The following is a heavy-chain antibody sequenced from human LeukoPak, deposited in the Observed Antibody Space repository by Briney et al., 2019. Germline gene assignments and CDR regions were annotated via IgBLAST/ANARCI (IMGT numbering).Heavy chain of an antibody. V-gene: IGHV3-30*18. CDR3: VKDGLMRFFDY. CDR1: AFIFSSYD. Sequence: PGGSLRLSCAASAFIFSSYDMHWVRQAPGKGLEWVALISHDGTNKQYADSVEGRFTISRDNSKNTLYLQMNSLRAEDTAVYYCVKDGLMRFFDYWGQGTLVTVSS. J-gene: IGHJ4*02. CDR2: ISHDGTNK. D-gene: IGHD2-8*01.